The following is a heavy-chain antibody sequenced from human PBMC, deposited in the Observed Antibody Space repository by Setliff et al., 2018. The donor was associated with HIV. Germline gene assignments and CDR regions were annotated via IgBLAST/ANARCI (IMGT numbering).Heavy chain of an antibody. CDR3: AKEAVAATDGEWYFFDS. Sequence: SVKVSCKASGYTFTSYYMHWVRQAPGQGLEWMGGIIPMFGTANYAQKFQGRVTITADESTSTVYMELTRLRSEDTAVYYCAKEAVAATDGEWYFFDSWGQGTLVTVSS. CDR2: IIPMFGTA. J-gene: IGHJ4*02. V-gene: IGHV1-69*13. D-gene: IGHD2-8*01. CDR1: GYTFTSYY.